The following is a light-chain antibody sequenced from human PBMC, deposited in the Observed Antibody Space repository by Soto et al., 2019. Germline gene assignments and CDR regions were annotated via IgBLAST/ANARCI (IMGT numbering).Light chain of an antibody. CDR1: QDISNY. CDR3: QQYTTYPFT. Sequence: DIQMTQSPSSLSASVGDRITITCRASQDISNYLAWFQQKPGRPPKSLIYAASSLQSGVPSKFSGSGSATDFTLTISCLQPEAFATYFCQQYTTYPFTFGPGTQVDIK. V-gene: IGKV1-16*02. J-gene: IGKJ3*01. CDR2: AAS.